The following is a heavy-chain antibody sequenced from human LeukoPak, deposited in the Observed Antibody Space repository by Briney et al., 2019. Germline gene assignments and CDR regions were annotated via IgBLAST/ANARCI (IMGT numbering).Heavy chain of an antibody. CDR2: ISYDGSNK. CDR1: GLTFSSYA. V-gene: IGHV3-30*04. Sequence: GGSLRLSCAASGLTFSSYAMHWVRQAPGKGLEWVAGISYDGSNKYYADSVKGRFTISRDNSKNTLYLQMNSLRAEDTAVYYCARDRYGDEDAEYFQHWGQGTLVTVSS. J-gene: IGHJ1*01. D-gene: IGHD4-17*01. CDR3: ARDRYGDEDAEYFQH.